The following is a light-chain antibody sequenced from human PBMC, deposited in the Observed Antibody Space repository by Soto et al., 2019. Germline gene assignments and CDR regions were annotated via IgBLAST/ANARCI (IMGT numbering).Light chain of an antibody. J-gene: IGLJ1*01. CDR1: SNDVGHSSF. CDR3: NAQADNGKHV. Sequence: QSALTQPPSASESPGQSVTISCTGNSNDVGHSSFISWYQQHPGKGPKLIIYEVSKRPSGVPDRFTGSKSGNTASLSVSGLQDEDEADYICNAQADNGKHVFGTGTKVTAL. CDR2: EVS. V-gene: IGLV2-8*01.